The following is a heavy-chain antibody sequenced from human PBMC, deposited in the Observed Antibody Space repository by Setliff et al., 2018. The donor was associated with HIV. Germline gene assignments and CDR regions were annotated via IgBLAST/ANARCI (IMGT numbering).Heavy chain of an antibody. CDR2: IIPILGIA. J-gene: IGHJ5*02. V-gene: IGHV1-69*10. D-gene: IGHD2-2*01. Sequence: SVKVSCKASGDTFSSYAISWVRQAPGQGLEWMGGIIPILGIANYAQKFQDRVTITADKSTDTAYMELSSLRSEDTAVYYCARAQYQLLEPPAYNWFDPWGQGTLVTVSS. CDR3: ARAQYQLLEPPAYNWFDP. CDR1: GDTFSSYA.